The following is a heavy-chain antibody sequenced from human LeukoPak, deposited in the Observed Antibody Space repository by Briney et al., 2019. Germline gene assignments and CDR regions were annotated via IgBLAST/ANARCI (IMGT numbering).Heavy chain of an antibody. CDR2: ISWNSGSI. D-gene: IGHD3-22*01. J-gene: IGHJ4*02. V-gene: IGHV3-9*01. Sequence: GGSLRLSCAASGFTFDDYAMHWVWQAPGKGLEWVSGISWNSGSIGYVDSVKGRFTISRDNAKNSLYLQMNSLRAEDTAVYYCARVRQYYDSSGYYSKYYFDYWGQGTLVTVSS. CDR1: GFTFDDYA. CDR3: ARVRQYYDSSGYYSKYYFDY.